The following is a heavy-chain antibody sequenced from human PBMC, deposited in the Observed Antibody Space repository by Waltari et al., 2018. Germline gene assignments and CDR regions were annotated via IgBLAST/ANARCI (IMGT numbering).Heavy chain of an antibody. J-gene: IGHJ4*02. V-gene: IGHV3-74*01. CDR2: INTDGSIT. D-gene: IGHD6-13*01. CDR1: GFILSSYC. CDR3: VMYSSSFLGDC. Sequence: EVQLVESGGGLVQPGGSLRLSCAASGFILSSYCMHWVRQAPGKGLVSVSHINTDGSITNYADSVKGRFTISRDNAKNTLSLQMNSLRAEDTAVYYCVMYSSSFLGDCWGQGTLVAVSS.